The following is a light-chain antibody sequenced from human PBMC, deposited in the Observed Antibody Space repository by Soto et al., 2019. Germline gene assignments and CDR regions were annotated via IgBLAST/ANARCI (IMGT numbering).Light chain of an antibody. CDR2: NFN. V-gene: IGLV1-44*01. Sequence: QSVLTQPPSASGTPGQRVTISCSGSSSNIGSNTVNWYQQLPGTAPKLLIYNFNQRPSGVPDRFSGSRSGTSASLAISGLQSDDEDDYYCAAWDDSLSGLVFGGGTKVTVL. CDR3: AAWDDSLSGLV. CDR1: SSNIGSNT. J-gene: IGLJ2*01.